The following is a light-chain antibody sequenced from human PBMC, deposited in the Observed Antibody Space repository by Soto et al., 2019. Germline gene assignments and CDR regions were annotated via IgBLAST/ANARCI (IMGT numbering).Light chain of an antibody. CDR3: SSFTSSDTLVV. CDR2: DVS. CDR1: SSDVGGYNF. J-gene: IGLJ2*01. Sequence: QSALTQPASVSGSPGQSITISCTGTSSDVGGYNFVSCYQHHPAKAPNLMIYDVSNRPSGVSSRFSGSKSGNTASLTISGLQAEDEAHYYCSSFTSSDTLVVFGGGTKLTVL. V-gene: IGLV2-14*03.